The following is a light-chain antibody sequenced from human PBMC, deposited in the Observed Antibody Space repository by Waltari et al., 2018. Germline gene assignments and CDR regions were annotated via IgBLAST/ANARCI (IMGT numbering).Light chain of an antibody. CDR3: STWNDTLSGPV. J-gene: IGLJ3*02. CDR2: RNN. Sequence: QSVLTQPPSASGTPGQTVTISCSGSSSNIGSNYVYWYQQFPGTAPKPLIYRNNQRPSWVPDRISGSKTGTSASLAISGLRSEDESDYYCSTWNDTLSGPVFGGGTKLTVL. V-gene: IGLV1-47*01. CDR1: SSNIGSNY.